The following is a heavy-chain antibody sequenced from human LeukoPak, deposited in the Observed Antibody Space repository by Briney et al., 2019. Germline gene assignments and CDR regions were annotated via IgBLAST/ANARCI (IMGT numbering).Heavy chain of an antibody. CDR2: ISGSSGTI. V-gene: IGHV3-48*01. D-gene: IGHD4-11*01. J-gene: IGHJ3*02. CDR1: GLTFSSYD. CDR3: ATDYPYSNSRVDAFDI. Sequence: GGSLRLSCAASGLTFSSYDMNWVCQAPGKGLEWVSYISGSSGTIYYSDAVKGRFTISRDNAKNSVFLQMNSLRVEDTAVYFCATDYPYSNSRVDAFDIWGQGTMVTVSS.